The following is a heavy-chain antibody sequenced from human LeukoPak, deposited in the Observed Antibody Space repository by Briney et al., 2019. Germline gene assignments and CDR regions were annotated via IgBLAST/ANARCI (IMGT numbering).Heavy chain of an antibody. J-gene: IGHJ4*02. CDR3: ARQHTGWYVDY. V-gene: IGHV3-23*01. D-gene: IGHD6-19*01. Sequence: QPGGSLRLSCAASGFSFSNYAMSWVRQAPGKGLEWVSGVSASGASTYSEDSVKGRFIISRDNSKNTVFLQMNSLRAEDTAVYHCARQHTGWYVDYWGPGILVTVSS. CDR2: VSASGAST. CDR1: GFSFSNYA.